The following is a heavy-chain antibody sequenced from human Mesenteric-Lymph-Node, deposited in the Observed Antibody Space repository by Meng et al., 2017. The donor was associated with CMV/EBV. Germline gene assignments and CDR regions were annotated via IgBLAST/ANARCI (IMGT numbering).Heavy chain of an antibody. CDR2: ISGSGSTT. V-gene: IGHV3-23*01. CDR3: AKDMWEYQLPDGS. D-gene: IGHD2-2*01. J-gene: IGHJ5*02. Sequence: GESLKISCAASGFTFRSYTMSWVRQAPGKGLEWVAGISGSGSTTKYSASVEGRFTISRDNSKDTLFLQMNRLGAEDTALYFCAKDMWEYQLPDGSWGQGTLVTASS. CDR1: GFTFRSYT.